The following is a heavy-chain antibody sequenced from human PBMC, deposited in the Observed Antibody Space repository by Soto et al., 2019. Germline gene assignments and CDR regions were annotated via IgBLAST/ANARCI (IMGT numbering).Heavy chain of an antibody. Sequence: SGPTLVNPTQTLTLTCTFSGFSLSTSGMCVSWIRQPPGKALEWLALIDWDDDKYYSTSLKTRLTISKDTSKNQVVLTMTNMDPVDTATYYCARINYDILTRYSGAAGITLSSFDPWGQATLVTVSS. CDR2: IDWDDDK. CDR3: ARINYDILTRYSGAAGITLSSFDP. J-gene: IGHJ5*02. CDR1: GFSLSTSGMC. V-gene: IGHV2-70*01. D-gene: IGHD3-9*01.